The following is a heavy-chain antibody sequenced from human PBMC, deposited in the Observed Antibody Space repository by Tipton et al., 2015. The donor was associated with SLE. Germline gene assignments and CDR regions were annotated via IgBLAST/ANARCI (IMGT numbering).Heavy chain of an antibody. V-gene: IGHV4-39*07. Sequence: TLSLTCTVSGGSISGSSWYWGWVRQSPGKGLEWIGSVYYSGSTYYNPSLKSRVTISVDTSKNQFSLKLSSVTAADTAVYYCARQRFAAAGVFDYWGQGTLVTVSS. CDR1: GGSISGSSWY. D-gene: IGHD6-13*01. J-gene: IGHJ4*02. CDR3: ARQRFAAAGVFDY. CDR2: VYYSGST.